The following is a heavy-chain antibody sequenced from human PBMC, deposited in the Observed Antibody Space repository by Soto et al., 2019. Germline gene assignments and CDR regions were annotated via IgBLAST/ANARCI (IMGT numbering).Heavy chain of an antibody. Sequence: QVQLVQSGAEVKKPGSSVKVSCKASGGIFSTYAISWLRRAPGQGLEWMGGIIPIFGTPNYAQRFQGRVTIPADESTSTAYMELSRLRSEDTAGYYCARDRDDYGSGNYYNRIDFWGQGTLVTVSS. V-gene: IGHV1-69*01. CDR3: ARDRDDYGSGNYYNRIDF. J-gene: IGHJ4*02. CDR2: IIPIFGTP. D-gene: IGHD3-10*01. CDR1: GGIFSTYA.